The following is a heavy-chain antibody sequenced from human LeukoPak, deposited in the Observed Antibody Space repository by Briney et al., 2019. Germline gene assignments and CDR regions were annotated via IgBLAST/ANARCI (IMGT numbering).Heavy chain of an antibody. D-gene: IGHD1-26*01. CDR3: ARGAGATDY. V-gene: IGHV4-61*01. Sequence: KPSETLSLTCTVSGGSISSSSYYWSWIRQPPGKGLEWIGYIYYSGSTNYNPSLKSRVTISIDTSKNQFSLKLRSVTAADTAVYYCARGAGATDYWGQGTLVTVSS. CDR2: IYYSGST. J-gene: IGHJ4*02. CDR1: GGSISSSSYY.